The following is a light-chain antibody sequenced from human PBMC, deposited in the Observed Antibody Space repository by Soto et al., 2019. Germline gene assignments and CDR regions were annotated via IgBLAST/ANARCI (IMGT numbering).Light chain of an antibody. V-gene: IGKV2-30*02. J-gene: IGKJ2*01. Sequence: DVVMTQSPLSLPVTLGQPASISCRSSQSLVHSNGDTYLSWCQQRPGQSPRRLIYKVSNRDSGVPDRFSGSGSGTDFTLKISRVEAEDVGVYYCMQGTHWPMYTFGQGTKLEIK. CDR1: QSLVHSNGDTY. CDR3: MQGTHWPMYT. CDR2: KVS.